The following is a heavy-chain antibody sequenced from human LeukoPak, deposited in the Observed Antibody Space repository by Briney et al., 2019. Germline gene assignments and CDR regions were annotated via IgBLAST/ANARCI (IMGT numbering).Heavy chain of an antibody. CDR2: IYYSGST. D-gene: IGHD6-6*01. CDR3: ARHGAARPSYFQH. Sequence: SETLSLTCTVSGGSISSSSYYWGWIRQPPGKGLEWIGSIYYSGSTYYNPSLKSRVTISVDTSKNQFSLKLSSVTAADTAVYYCARHGAARPSYFQHWGQGTLVTVSS. CDR1: GGSISSSSYY. J-gene: IGHJ1*01. V-gene: IGHV4-39*01.